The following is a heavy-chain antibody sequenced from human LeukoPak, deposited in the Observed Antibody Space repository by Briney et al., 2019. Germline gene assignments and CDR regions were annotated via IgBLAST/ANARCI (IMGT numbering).Heavy chain of an antibody. J-gene: IGHJ5*02. D-gene: IGHD4-23*01. Sequence: KPSETLSLTCTVSGGSISSYYWSWIRQPPGKGLEWIGYIFYTGSTSYNPSLKSRVTISTDTSKNQFSLKLSSVTAADTAVYYCARGRTGYGGTDHWGQGTLVTVSS. V-gene: IGHV4-59*01. CDR2: IFYTGST. CDR1: GGSISSYY. CDR3: ARGRTGYGGTDH.